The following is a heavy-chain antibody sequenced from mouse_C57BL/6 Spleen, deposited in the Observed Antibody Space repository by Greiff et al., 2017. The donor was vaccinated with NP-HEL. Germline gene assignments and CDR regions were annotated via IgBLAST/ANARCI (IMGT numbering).Heavy chain of an antibody. CDR3: ARFDDGYSY. D-gene: IGHD2-3*01. J-gene: IGHJ2*01. CDR2: IDPSDSET. Sequence: QVQLKQPGAELVRPGSSVKLSCKASGYTFTSYWMHWVKQRPIQGLEWIGNIDPSDSETHYNQKFKDKATLTVDKSSSTAYMQLSSLTSEDSAVYYCARFDDGYSYWGQGTTLTVSS. V-gene: IGHV1-52*01. CDR1: GYTFTSYW.